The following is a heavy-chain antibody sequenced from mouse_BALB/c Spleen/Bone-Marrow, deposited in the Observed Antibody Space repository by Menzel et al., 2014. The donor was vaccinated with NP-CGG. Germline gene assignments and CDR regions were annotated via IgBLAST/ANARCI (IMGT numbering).Heavy chain of an antibody. CDR1: GFNIKDTY. V-gene: IGHV14-3*02. CDR2: IDPANGNT. J-gene: IGHJ3*01. D-gene: IGHD1-2*01. Sequence: VQLKQSGAELVKPGASVKLSCTASGFNIKDTYMHWVKQRPEQGLEWIGRIDPANGNTKYDPKFQGKATITADTSSNTAHLQRRSVSYEDTAVYYSARYSRGPATLFWGQGTLVTVSP. CDR3: ARYSRGPATLF.